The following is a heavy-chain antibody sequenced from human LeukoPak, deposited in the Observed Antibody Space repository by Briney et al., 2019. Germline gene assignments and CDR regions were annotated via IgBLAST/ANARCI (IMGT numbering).Heavy chain of an antibody. CDR1: GFTFSSYW. CDR2: INSDGRST. J-gene: IGHJ4*02. V-gene: IGHV3-74*01. D-gene: IGHD1-26*01. CDR3: ARGSTNSGSYSQY. Sequence: GGSLRLSCAASGFTFSSYWMHWVRQAPGKGLAWVTRINSDGRSTSYADSVKGRFTISRDNAKNTLYLQMNSLRAEDTAVYYCARGSTNSGSYSQYWGQGTLVTVSS.